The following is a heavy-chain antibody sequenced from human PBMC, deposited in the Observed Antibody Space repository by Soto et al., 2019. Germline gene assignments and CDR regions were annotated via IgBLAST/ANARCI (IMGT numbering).Heavy chain of an antibody. J-gene: IGHJ4*02. CDR1: GFTVSSNY. CDR2: IYSGGST. D-gene: IGHD2-15*01. CDR3: ARDACSGGSCYSEY. V-gene: IGHV3-66*01. Sequence: EVQLVESGGGLVQPGGSLRLSCAASGFTVSSNYMSWVRQAPGKGLEWVSVIYSGGSTYYADSVKGRFTISRDNSKNTLYLQMNSLRAEDTAVYYCARDACSGGSCYSEYWGQGTLVTVSS.